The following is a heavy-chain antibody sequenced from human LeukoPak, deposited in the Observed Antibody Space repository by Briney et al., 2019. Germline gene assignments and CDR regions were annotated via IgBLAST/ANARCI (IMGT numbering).Heavy chain of an antibody. J-gene: IGHJ4*02. CDR1: GFTFSTYS. V-gene: IGHV3-21*01. Sequence: GGSLRLSCAASGFTFSTYSMNWVRQAPGKGLEWVSSISSSSSYIYYADSVKGRFTISRDNAKNSLYLQMTSLRAEDTAVYYCARDVPGKYYNDYWGQGTLVTVSP. CDR2: ISSSSSYI. CDR3: ARDVPGKYYNDY.